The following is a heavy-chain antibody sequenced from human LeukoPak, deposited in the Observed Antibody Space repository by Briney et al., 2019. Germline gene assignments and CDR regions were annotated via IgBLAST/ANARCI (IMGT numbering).Heavy chain of an antibody. D-gene: IGHD6-6*01. V-gene: IGHV1-2*02. CDR3: ARGPVGYSSSSNLFDP. J-gene: IGHJ5*02. CDR2: INPDSGGT. CDR1: GYTFTGYY. Sequence: ASVKVSCKASGYTFTGYYVHWVRQAPGQGLEWMGWINPDSGGTNYAQKFQGRVTMTRDTSISTAYMELSRLRSDDTAVYYCARGPVGYSSSSNLFDPWGQGTLVTVSP.